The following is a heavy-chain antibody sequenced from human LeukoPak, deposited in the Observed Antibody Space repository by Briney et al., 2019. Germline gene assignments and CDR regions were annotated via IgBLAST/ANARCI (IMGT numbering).Heavy chain of an antibody. CDR1: GYTFTSYG. J-gene: IGHJ4*02. CDR3: SRTLTAAGTRRDFDY. Sequence: ASVKVSCKASGYTFTSYGISWVRQAPGQGLEWMGWISAYNGNTNYAQKLQGRVTMTTDTSTSTAYMELRSLRSEDTAVYYCSRTLTAAGTRRDFDYWGQGTLVTVSS. D-gene: IGHD6-13*01. V-gene: IGHV1-18*01. CDR2: ISAYNGNT.